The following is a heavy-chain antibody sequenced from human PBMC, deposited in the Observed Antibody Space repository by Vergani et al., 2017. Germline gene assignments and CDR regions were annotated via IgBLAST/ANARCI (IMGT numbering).Heavy chain of an antibody. CDR2: ISSSSSYI. D-gene: IGHD4-17*01. CDR3: ARAPDYVVVFDY. CDR1: GFTFSDYY. J-gene: IGHJ4*02. Sequence: QVQLVESGGGLVKPGGSLRLSCAASGFTFSDYYMSWIRQAPGKGLEWVSYISSSSSYIYYADSVKGLFTISRDNAKNSLYLQMNSLRAEDTAVYYCARAPDYVVVFDYWGQGTLVTVSS. V-gene: IGHV3-11*06.